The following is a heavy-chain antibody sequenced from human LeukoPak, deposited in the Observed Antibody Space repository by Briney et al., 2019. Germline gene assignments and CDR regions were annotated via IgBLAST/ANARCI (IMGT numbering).Heavy chain of an antibody. V-gene: IGHV1-3*01. Sequence: VASVNVSCKASGYTFTSYAMHWVRQAPGQRLEWMGWINAGNGNTKYSQKFQGSVTITRDTSASTAYMELSSLRSEDTAVYYCARDSWELLPSHYWGQGTLVTVSS. CDR1: GYTFTSYA. CDR3: ARDSWELLPSHY. D-gene: IGHD1-26*01. CDR2: INAGNGNT. J-gene: IGHJ4*02.